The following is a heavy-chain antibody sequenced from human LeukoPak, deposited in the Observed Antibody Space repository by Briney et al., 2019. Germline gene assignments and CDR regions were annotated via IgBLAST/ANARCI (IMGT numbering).Heavy chain of an antibody. V-gene: IGHV3-30*02. Sequence: GGALRLSCAASGFTFSTYGMHWVRQAPGKGREWVSFTRYDGSRKYYADSVKGRFTIPRDNSKNTLYLQMNSLRAEDKAVYFFTQKTAYDILTGYYNGVFDYWGQGTLVTVSS. J-gene: IGHJ4*02. CDR1: GFTFSTYG. CDR3: TQKTAYDILTGYYNGVFDY. D-gene: IGHD3-9*01. CDR2: TRYDGSRK.